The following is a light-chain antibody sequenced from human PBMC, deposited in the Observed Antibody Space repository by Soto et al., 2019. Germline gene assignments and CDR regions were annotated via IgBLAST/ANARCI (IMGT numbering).Light chain of an antibody. J-gene: IGLJ2*01. V-gene: IGLV1-44*01. Sequence: QAVVTQPPSASGTPGQRVTISCSGSSSNIGANPINWYQQLPGTAPKLLIYNNDQRPSGVPDRFSASKSGTSASLAISGLQSEDEADYYWVAWDDSLYGVVLGGGTKLTVL. CDR1: SSNIGANP. CDR2: NND. CDR3: VAWDDSLYGVV.